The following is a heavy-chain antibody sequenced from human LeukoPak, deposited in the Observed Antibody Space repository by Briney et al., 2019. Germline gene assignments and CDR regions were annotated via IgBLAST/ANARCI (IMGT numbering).Heavy chain of an antibody. V-gene: IGHV4-31*03. CDR2: IYYSGST. J-gene: IGHJ3*02. Sequence: PSETLSLTCTVSGGSISSGGYYWSWIRQHPGKGLEWIGYIYYSGSTYYNPSLKSRVTISVDKSKNQFSLKLSSVTAADTAVYYCARAKRWADAFDIWGQGTMVTVSS. CDR1: GGSISSGGYY. D-gene: IGHD5-24*01. CDR3: ARAKRWADAFDI.